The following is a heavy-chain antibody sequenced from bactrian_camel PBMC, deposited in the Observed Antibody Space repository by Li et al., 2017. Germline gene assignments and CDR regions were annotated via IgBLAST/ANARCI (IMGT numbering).Heavy chain of an antibody. Sequence: DVQLVESGGGLVQPGGALRLSCAASGFTFSASQLAWVRQAPGKGLEWVSSFTTGGVFTYYTDSVKGRFTISKDNAKNTLYLQMNSLKPEDTAVYYCAADGGIWYQAGYWGQGTQVTVS. CDR1: GFTFSASQ. CDR2: FTTGGVFT. CDR3: AADGGIWYQAGY. V-gene: IGHV3S19*01. J-gene: IGHJ6*01. D-gene: IGHD6*01.